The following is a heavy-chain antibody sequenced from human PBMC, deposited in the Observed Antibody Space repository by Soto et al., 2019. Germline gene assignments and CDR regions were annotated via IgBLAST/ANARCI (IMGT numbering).Heavy chain of an antibody. J-gene: IGHJ4*02. V-gene: IGHV6-1*01. CDR1: GYSVSSNTAA. Sequence: QVHLQQSGPGLVKPSQTLSLTCDISGYSVSSNTAAWQWIRQSPSRGLEWLGRTYYRSKWYNDYEVSVKSRITINPDTSKNQFSLQLNSVTPEDTAVYYCARDGNARPYCFDFWGQGTLVTVSS. CDR2: TYYRSKWYN. CDR3: ARDGNARPYCFDF.